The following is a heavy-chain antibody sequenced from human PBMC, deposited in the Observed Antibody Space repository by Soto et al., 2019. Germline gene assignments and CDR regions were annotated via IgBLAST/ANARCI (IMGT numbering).Heavy chain of an antibody. CDR3: ERDDIAPPKYLGP. V-gene: IGHV4-61*08. D-gene: IGHD2-21*01. CDR2: VYYSGTT. J-gene: IGHJ5*02. Sequence: TSETLSLTCTVSGGSIYSGDYYWSWIRQPPGKGLEWIGYVYYSGTTNYNPFLKSRVTLSLDKSKNQFSLKMNSVTAADTAVYYCERDDIAPPKYLGPWCQG. CDR1: GGSIYSGDYY.